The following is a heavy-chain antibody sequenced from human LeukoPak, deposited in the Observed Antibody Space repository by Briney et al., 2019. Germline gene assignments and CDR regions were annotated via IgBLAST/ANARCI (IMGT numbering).Heavy chain of an antibody. Sequence: KPSETLSPTCTVSGGSISSYYWSWIRQPPGKGLGWIGDIYYSGSTNYNPSLKSRVTISVGTSKNQFSLKLSSVTAADTAVYYCARGVTIFGVVIEHWFDPWGQGTLVTVSS. CDR3: ARGVTIFGVVIEHWFDP. J-gene: IGHJ5*02. CDR1: GGSISSYY. D-gene: IGHD3-3*01. CDR2: IYYSGST. V-gene: IGHV4-59*01.